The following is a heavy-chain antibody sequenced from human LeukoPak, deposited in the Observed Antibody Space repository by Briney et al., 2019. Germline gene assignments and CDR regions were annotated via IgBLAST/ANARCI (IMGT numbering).Heavy chain of an antibody. CDR1: GFTFSSYA. Sequence: GGSLRLSCAASGFTFSSYAMSWVRQAPGKGLEWVSAISGSGGSTYYADSVKGRFTISRENFKNTLYLQMNSLRTEDTAIYYCTREGESQLVVYRSALDIWGPGTMVTVSS. CDR3: TREGESQLVVYRSALDI. CDR2: ISGSGGST. D-gene: IGHD3-16*01. J-gene: IGHJ3*02. V-gene: IGHV3-23*01.